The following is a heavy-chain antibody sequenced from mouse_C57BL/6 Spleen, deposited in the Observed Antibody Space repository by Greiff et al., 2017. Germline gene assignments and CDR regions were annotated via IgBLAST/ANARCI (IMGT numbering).Heavy chain of an antibody. Sequence: VKLQQPGAELVRPGSSVKLSCKASGYTFTSYWMHWVKQRPIQGLEWIGNIDPSDSETHYNQTFKDKATLTVDKSSSTAYIQLSSLTSEDSAVYYCARGPIYDVLRGFAYWGQGTLVTVSA. CDR3: ARGPIYDVLRGFAY. D-gene: IGHD2-3*01. V-gene: IGHV1-52*01. CDR1: GYTFTSYW. J-gene: IGHJ3*01. CDR2: IDPSDSET.